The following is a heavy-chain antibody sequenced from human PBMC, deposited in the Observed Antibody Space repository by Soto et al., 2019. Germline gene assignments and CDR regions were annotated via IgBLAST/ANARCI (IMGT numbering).Heavy chain of an antibody. V-gene: IGHV4-31*03. CDR3: AGVRGVNWFDP. D-gene: IGHD3-10*01. CDR1: GGSISSGGYY. CDR2: IYYSGST. J-gene: IGHJ5*02. Sequence: QVQLQESGPGLVKPSQTLSLTCTVSGGSISSGGYYWSWIRQHPGKGLEWIGYIYYSGSTYYNPSLKXRITXSXYTSKNQFSLKLSSVTAADTAVYYCAGVRGVNWFDPWGQGTLVTVSS.